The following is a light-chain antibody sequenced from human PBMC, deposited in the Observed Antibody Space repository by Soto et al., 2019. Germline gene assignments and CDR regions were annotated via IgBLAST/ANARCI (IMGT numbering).Light chain of an antibody. Sequence: ERATPSCRASQSVGSSFAWYQQKPGQAPRRLIYYGSTRATGIPARFSGSGSGTEFTLTINSRQSEDSAVYYCHQHNQWPLTFGHG. CDR3: HQHNQWPLT. CDR1: QSVGSS. CDR2: YGS. V-gene: IGKV3D-15*01. J-gene: IGKJ1*01.